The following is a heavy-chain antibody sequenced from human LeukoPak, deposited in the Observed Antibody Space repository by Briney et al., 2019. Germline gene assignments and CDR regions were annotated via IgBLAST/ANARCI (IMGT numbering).Heavy chain of an antibody. D-gene: IGHD4-23*01. V-gene: IGHV4-39*07. CDR2: IYYSGST. CDR3: ARGISKWDYGGNL. Sequence: PSETLXLTCTVSGGSISSSSYYWGWIRQPPGXGLEWIGSIYYSGSTYYNPSLKSRVTISVDTSKNQFSLKLSSVTAADTAVYYCARGISKWDYGGNLWGQGTLVTVSS. CDR1: GGSISSSSYY. J-gene: IGHJ4*02.